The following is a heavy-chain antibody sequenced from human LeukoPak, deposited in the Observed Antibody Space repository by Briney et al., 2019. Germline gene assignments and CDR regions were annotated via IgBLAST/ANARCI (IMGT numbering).Heavy chain of an antibody. CDR2: IRYDGNLQ. CDR1: GFTFSRHG. Sequence: GGSLRLSCAASGFTFSRHGMHWVRQAPGKGLEWVAVIRYDGNLQYHADSVKGRFTVSKDNFKDTLYLHMNGLRPEDSGVYYCSREASEAFDIWGQGSMVTVS. J-gene: IGHJ3*02. V-gene: IGHV3-30*02. CDR3: SREASEAFDI.